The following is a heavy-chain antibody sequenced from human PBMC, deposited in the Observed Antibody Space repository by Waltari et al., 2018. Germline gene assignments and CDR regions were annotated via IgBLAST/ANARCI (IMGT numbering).Heavy chain of an antibody. J-gene: IGHJ6*03. V-gene: IGHV4-4*07. D-gene: IGHD6-13*01. Sequence: QVQLQESGPGLVKPSETLSLTYTVSGGSISSYYWSWIRQPAGKGLEWIGRIYTSRSTNYNPSLKSRLTMSVDTSKNQFSLKLSSVTAADTAVYYCAREAADIRDYYYYMDVWGKGTTVTVSS. CDR1: GGSISSYY. CDR3: AREAADIRDYYYYMDV. CDR2: IYTSRST.